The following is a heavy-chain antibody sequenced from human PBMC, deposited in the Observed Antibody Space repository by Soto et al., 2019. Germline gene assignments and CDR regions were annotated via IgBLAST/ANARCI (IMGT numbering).Heavy chain of an antibody. CDR2: IIPIFGTA. CDR3: ARDRYSSSWSP. Sequence: SVKVSCKASGGTFSSYAISWVRQAPGQGLEWMGGIIPIFGTANYAQKFQGRVTMTTDASTSTAYMELRSLRSDDTAIYYCARDRYSSSWSPWGQGTLVTVSS. D-gene: IGHD6-13*01. V-gene: IGHV1-69*05. CDR1: GGTFSSYA. J-gene: IGHJ5*02.